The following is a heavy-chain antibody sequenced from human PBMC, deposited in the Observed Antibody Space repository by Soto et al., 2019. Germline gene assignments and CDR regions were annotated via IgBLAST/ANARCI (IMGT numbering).Heavy chain of an antibody. J-gene: IGHJ5*02. V-gene: IGHV4-59*08. D-gene: IGHD1-20*01. CDR1: GCSISSYY. Sequence: QVQLQESGPGLVKPSETLSLTCTVSGCSISSYYWSWIRQPPGKGLEWIGYIYYSGGTNYNPSLKSRGTISVDTSKNQFSLKLSSVTAADTAVYYCARGYNWNGWFDPWGQGTLVTVSS. CDR3: ARGYNWNGWFDP. CDR2: IYYSGGT.